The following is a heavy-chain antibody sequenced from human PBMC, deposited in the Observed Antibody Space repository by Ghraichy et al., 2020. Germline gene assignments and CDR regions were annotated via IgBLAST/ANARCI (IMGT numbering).Heavy chain of an antibody. Sequence: SHTLSLTCAVSGVSLSTYYWSWIRQPPGKGLEWIGYIHTSGSTNYNPSLKSRVIISVDTSKNRFFLRLTSVTAADTAVYYCARPSTPGYAMGVWGQGTTVTVSS. CDR2: IHTSGST. CDR3: ARPSTPGYAMGV. CDR1: GVSLSTYY. V-gene: IGHV4-4*09. J-gene: IGHJ6*02.